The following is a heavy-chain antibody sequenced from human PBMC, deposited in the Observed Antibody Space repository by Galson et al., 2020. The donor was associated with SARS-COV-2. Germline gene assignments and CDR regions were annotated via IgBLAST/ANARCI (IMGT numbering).Heavy chain of an antibody. D-gene: IGHD6-13*01. V-gene: IGHV4-61*02. CDR2: IDSTGSA. J-gene: IGHJ4*02. CDR1: GDSIASGGYY. CDR3: ARDRYGSSWYGPHFDY. Sequence: SQTLSLTCTVSGDSIASGGYYWSWLRQPTGKGLEWIGRIDSTGSAYYNPSLKSRVPISVDTSQNQFSLQLAAGTAADTAVYYCARDRYGSSWYGPHFDYWGQGALVTVSS.